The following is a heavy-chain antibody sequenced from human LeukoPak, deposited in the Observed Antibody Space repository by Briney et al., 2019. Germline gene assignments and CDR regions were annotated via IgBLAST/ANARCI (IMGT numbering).Heavy chain of an antibody. CDR3: ARVLRYSFSQYYFDY. D-gene: IGHD4-17*01. CDR1: GGSISSSSYY. V-gene: IGHV4-39*07. J-gene: IGHJ4*02. CDR2: IYYSGST. Sequence: SETLSLTCTVSGGSISSSSYYWGWIRQPPGKGLEWIGSIYYSGSTYYNPSLKSRVTISVDTSKNQFSLKLSSVTAADTAVYYCARVLRYSFSQYYFDYWGQGTLVTVSS.